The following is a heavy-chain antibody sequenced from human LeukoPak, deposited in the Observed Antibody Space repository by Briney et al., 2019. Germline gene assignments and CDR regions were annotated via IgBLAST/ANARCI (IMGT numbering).Heavy chain of an antibody. J-gene: IGHJ4*02. CDR3: ARDNVGYYDFWSGFPLDY. D-gene: IGHD3-3*01. CDR1: GFTFSSYS. V-gene: IGHV3-21*01. CDR2: ISSSSSYI. Sequence: PGGSLRLSCAASGFTFSSYSMNWVRQAPGKGLEWDSSISSSSSYIYYADSVKGRFTISRDNAKNSLYLQMNSLRAEDTAVYYCARDNVGYYDFWSGFPLDYWGQGTLVTVSS.